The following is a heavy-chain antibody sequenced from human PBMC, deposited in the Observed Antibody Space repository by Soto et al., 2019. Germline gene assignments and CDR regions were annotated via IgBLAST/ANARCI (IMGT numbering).Heavy chain of an antibody. V-gene: IGHV4-59*01. CDR3: ARDYGDAFDI. CDR1: GGSIRSYY. CDR2: IYYSGST. J-gene: IGHJ3*02. D-gene: IGHD3-16*01. Sequence: SETLSLTCTVSGGSIRSYYWSWIRQPPGKGLEWIGYIYYSGSTNYNPSFKSRVTISVDTSKNQFSLKLSSVTAADTAVYYCARDYGDAFDIWGQGTMVTVSS.